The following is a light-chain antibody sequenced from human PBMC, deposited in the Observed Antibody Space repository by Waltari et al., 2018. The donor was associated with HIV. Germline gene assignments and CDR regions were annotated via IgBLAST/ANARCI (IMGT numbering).Light chain of an antibody. CDR2: AAS. Sequence: DIQMTQSPSSLSASVGDRVNITCRASQSISNYLNWYQQKPGTAPKFLIYAASTLETGVPSRFSGSGSGTDFTLTINSLQPEDFATYYCQQSYYSPLTFGGGTNVEIK. V-gene: IGKV1-39*01. CDR1: QSISNY. J-gene: IGKJ4*01. CDR3: QQSYYSPLT.